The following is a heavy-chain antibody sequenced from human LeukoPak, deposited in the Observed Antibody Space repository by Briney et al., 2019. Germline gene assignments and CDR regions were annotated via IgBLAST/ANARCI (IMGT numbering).Heavy chain of an antibody. V-gene: IGHV4-59*08. Sequence: SETLSLTCTVSGGSISSYYWSWIRQPPGKGLEWIGYIYYSGSTNYNPSLKSRVTISVDTPKNQFSLKLSSVTAADTAVYHCARKSSSDFWSGYYDYWGQGTLVTVSS. D-gene: IGHD3-3*01. CDR2: IYYSGST. CDR1: GGSISSYY. J-gene: IGHJ4*02. CDR3: ARKSSSDFWSGYYDY.